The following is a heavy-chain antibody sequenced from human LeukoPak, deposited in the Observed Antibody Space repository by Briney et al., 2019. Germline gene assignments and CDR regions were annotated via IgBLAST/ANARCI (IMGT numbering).Heavy chain of an antibody. CDR2: MNPNSGNT. D-gene: IGHD2-15*01. Sequence: GASVKVSCKASGYTFTSYDINWVRQATGQGLKWMGWMNPNSGNTGYAQKFQGRVTMTRNTSISTAYMELSSLRSEDTAVYYCARGRKKGYCSGGSCYRTAYNWFDPWGQGTLVTVSS. CDR1: GYTFTSYD. V-gene: IGHV1-8*01. CDR3: ARGRKKGYCSGGSCYRTAYNWFDP. J-gene: IGHJ5*02.